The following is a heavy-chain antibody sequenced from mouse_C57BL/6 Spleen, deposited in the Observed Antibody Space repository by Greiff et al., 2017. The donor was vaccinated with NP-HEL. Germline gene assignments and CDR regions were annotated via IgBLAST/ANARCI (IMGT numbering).Heavy chain of an antibody. CDR1: GYTFTEYT. D-gene: IGHD1-1*01. CDR3: ARHENYGSSYFYAMDY. V-gene: IGHV1-62-2*01. CDR2: FYPGSGSI. Sequence: QVQLQQSGAELVKPGASVKLSCKASGYTFTEYTIHWVKQRSGQGLEWIGWFYPGSGSIKYNEKFKDKATLTADKSSSTVYMELSRLTSEESAVYFCARHENYGSSYFYAMDYWGQGTSVTVSS. J-gene: IGHJ4*01.